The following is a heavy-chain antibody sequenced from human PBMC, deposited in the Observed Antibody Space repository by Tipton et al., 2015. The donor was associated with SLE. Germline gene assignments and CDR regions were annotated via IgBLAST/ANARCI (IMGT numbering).Heavy chain of an antibody. D-gene: IGHD3-22*01. J-gene: IGHJ3*02. Sequence: QLVQSGAEVKKPGESLRISYKGSGYSFTTYWISWVRQMPGQGLEWMGRIDPSDSYTNYSPSFQGHVTISADNSITTAYLQWSSLKASDTAMYYCASLYYYDSRGYDAFDIWGQGTMVTVSS. CDR1: GYSFTTYW. V-gene: IGHV5-10-1*01. CDR2: IDPSDSYT. CDR3: ASLYYYDSRGYDAFDI.